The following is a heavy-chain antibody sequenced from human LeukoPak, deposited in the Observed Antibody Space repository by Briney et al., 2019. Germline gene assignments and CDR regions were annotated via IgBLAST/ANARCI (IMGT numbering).Heavy chain of an antibody. CDR2: IIPIFGTA. J-gene: IGHJ6*03. V-gene: IGHV1-69*05. CDR3: ARDLRVATASYYYYYMDV. D-gene: IGHD5-18*01. CDR1: GGTFSSYA. Sequence: SVKVSCKASGGTFSSYAISWVRQAPGQGLEWMGRIIPIFGTADYAQKFQGRVTITTDESTSTAYMELSSLRSEDTAVYYCARDLRVATASYYYYYMDVWGKGTTVTVSS.